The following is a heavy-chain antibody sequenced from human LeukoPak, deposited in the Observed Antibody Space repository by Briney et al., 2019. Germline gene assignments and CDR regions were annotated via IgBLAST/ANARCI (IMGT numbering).Heavy chain of an antibody. D-gene: IGHD6-19*01. CDR1: GGYTSTYY. V-gene: IGHV4-4*07. Sequence: SETLSLTCTVSGGYTSTYYWSWIRQPAGKGLEWIGHASGSTNYNPSLKSRVTMSVDTSKNQFYLQLSSVTAADTAVYYCATIAVAGTKFDYWGQGTLVTVSS. CDR2: ASGST. CDR3: ATIAVAGTKFDY. J-gene: IGHJ4*02.